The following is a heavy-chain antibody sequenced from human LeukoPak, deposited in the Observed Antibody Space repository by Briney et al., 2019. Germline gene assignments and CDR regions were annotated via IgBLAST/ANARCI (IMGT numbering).Heavy chain of an antibody. J-gene: IGHJ2*01. Sequence: SETLSLTCTVSGGSISSSSYYWGWIRQPPGKGLEWIGSIYYSGSTYYNPSLKSRVTISVDTSKNQFSLKLSSVSAADTAVYYCARNAGIAAAGTSSWYFDLWGRGTLVTVSS. V-gene: IGHV4-39*07. CDR3: ARNAGIAAAGTSSWYFDL. CDR1: GGSISSSSYY. CDR2: IYYSGST. D-gene: IGHD6-13*01.